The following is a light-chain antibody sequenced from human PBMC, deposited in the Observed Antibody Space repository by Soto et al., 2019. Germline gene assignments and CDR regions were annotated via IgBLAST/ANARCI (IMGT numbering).Light chain of an antibody. CDR3: CSYAGSYTWV. CDR2: DVS. CDR1: SSDVGGYNY. V-gene: IGLV2-11*01. J-gene: IGLJ2*01. Sequence: QSALTQPHSVSGSPGQSVTISCTGTSSDVGGYNYVSWYQQHPGKAPKLMIFDVSKRPSGVPDRFSGSKSDNTASLTISGLQAEDEADYSCCSYAGSYTWVFGGGTKVTVL.